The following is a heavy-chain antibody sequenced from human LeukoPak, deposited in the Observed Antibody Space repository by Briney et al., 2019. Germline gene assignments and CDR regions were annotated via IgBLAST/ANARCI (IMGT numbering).Heavy chain of an antibody. Sequence: ASVKVSCKASGGTFSSYAISWVRQAPGQGLEWMGRINPNSGGTNYAQKFQGRVTMTRDTSISTAYMELSRLRSDDTAVYYCARPAGAMGFDYWGQGTLVTVSS. V-gene: IGHV1-2*06. CDR3: ARPAGAMGFDY. D-gene: IGHD1-26*01. J-gene: IGHJ4*02. CDR2: INPNSGGT. CDR1: GGTFSSYA.